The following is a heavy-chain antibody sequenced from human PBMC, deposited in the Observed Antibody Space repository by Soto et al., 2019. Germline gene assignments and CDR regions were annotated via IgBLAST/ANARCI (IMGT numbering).Heavy chain of an antibody. Sequence: QVQLVQSGAEVKKTGSSVTVSCKASGGNFNTFGFSWVRQAPGQGLEWMGGIIPFFGTAKYSQKFEDKITITADESTNTVYMDLRSLTFEDTAIYYCARSAPMEAGDKYYYDFWGQGALITVSS. CDR3: ARSAPMEAGDKYYYDF. CDR1: GGNFNTFG. D-gene: IGHD3-16*01. J-gene: IGHJ4*02. V-gene: IGHV1-69*01. CDR2: IIPFFGTA.